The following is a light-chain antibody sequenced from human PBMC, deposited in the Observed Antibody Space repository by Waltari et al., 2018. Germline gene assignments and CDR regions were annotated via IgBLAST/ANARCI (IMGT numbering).Light chain of an antibody. J-gene: IGKJ2*01. CDR3: QQYYGTPPYT. CDR2: WAS. V-gene: IGKV4-1*01. CDR1: QSVLYSSNNKNY. Sequence: DIVMTQSPDSLAVSLGERATINCKSSQSVLYSSNNKNYLAWYQQKPGQPPKLLIYWASTQESGVPDRFSGSGSGIDFTLTISSLQAEDVAVYYCQQYYGTPPYTFGQGTKLEIK.